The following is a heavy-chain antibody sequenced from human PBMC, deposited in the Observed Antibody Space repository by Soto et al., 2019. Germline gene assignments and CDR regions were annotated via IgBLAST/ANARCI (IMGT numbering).Heavy chain of an antibody. CDR3: TRYSGTYSADY. CDR1: GDSVSSSDYY. CDR2: IYYNGNT. D-gene: IGHD1-26*01. Sequence: QVQLQQSGPGLVKPSETLSLTCTVSGDSVSSSDYYWNWIRQPPGKGLEWIGNIYYNGNTNYNPSLRGXXTXSXXTSKNQFSLKLTSVTVADTAVYYCTRYSGTYSADYWGQGALVTVSS. V-gene: IGHV4-61*08. J-gene: IGHJ4*02.